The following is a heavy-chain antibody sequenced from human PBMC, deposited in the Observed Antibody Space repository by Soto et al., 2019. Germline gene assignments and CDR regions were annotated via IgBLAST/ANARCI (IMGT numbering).Heavy chain of an antibody. CDR1: GGSISSSSYY. Sequence: SETRCLTCTVSGGSISSSSYYWGWIRQPPGKGVEWIGYIHYSGSTYYNPSLKSRVTISVDTSKNQFSLKLSSVTAADTAVYYCARDRGYVLGPDPWGQGTLVTVSS. V-gene: IGHV4-30-4*08. CDR2: IHYSGST. J-gene: IGHJ5*02. D-gene: IGHD2-2*01. CDR3: ARDRGYVLGPDP.